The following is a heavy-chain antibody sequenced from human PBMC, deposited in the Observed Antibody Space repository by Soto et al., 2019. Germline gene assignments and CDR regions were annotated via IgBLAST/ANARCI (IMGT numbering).Heavy chain of an antibody. J-gene: IGHJ5*02. V-gene: IGHV4-31*03. CDR3: ARITYCGGDCYRGFDP. Sequence: SETLSLTCTVSGGFISSGGYYWSWIRQHPGKGLEWIGYIDYRGSTDYSPSLKSRVTISLDTSKNQFSLKLSSVTAADTAVYYCARITYCGGDCYRGFDPWGQGTLVTVSS. CDR2: IDYRGST. D-gene: IGHD2-21*02. CDR1: GGFISSGGYY.